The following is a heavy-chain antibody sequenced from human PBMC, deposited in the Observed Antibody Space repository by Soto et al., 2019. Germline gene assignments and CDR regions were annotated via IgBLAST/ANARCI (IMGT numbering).Heavy chain of an antibody. CDR3: ARHRRAGSGKWYGVDS. J-gene: IGHJ4*02. D-gene: IGHD6-13*01. CDR2: IYSNGNT. CDR1: GGSISNYY. V-gene: IGHV4-59*08. Sequence: QVQLQESGPGLVKPSETLSLTCTVSGGSISNYYCSWIRQPPGKGLEWIGYIYSNGNTNYNSSLKRRVTISVDPYKNQFYLNLSSMTAADPEVYYCARHRRAGSGKWYGVDSWGRGSLVTVSS.